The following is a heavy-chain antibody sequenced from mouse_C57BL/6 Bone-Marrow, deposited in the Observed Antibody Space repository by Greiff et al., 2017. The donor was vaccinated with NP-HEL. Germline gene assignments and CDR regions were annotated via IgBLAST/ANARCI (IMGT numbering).Heavy chain of an antibody. D-gene: IGHD2-3*01. Sequence: QVQLQQPGAELVKPGASVKLSCKASGYTFTSYWMHWVKQRPGQGLEWIGMIHPNSGSTNYNEKFKSKATLTVDKSSSTAYMQLSSLTSEDPAVYYCAGSYDGYFWFAYWGQGTLVTVSA. CDR1: GYTFTSYW. CDR3: AGSYDGYFWFAY. CDR2: IHPNSGST. J-gene: IGHJ3*01. V-gene: IGHV1-64*01.